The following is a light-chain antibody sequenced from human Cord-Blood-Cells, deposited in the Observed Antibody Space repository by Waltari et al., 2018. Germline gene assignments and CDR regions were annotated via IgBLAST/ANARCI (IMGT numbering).Light chain of an antibody. CDR2: AAS. CDR1: QSISSY. J-gene: IGKJ1*01. V-gene: IGKV1-39*01. Sequence: DIQMTQSPYSLSASVGDRVTITCRASQSISSYLNWYQQKPGKAPKLLIYAASSLQSGVPIRFSGSGSGTDFTLTISSLQPEDFATYYCQQSYSTPWTFGQGTKVEIK. CDR3: QQSYSTPWT.